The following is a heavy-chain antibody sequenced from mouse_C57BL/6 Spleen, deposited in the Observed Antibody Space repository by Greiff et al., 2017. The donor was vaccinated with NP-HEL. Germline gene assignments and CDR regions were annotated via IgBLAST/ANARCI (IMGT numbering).Heavy chain of an antibody. CDR1: GFNITDDY. V-gene: IGHV14-4*01. Sequence: VQLKQSGAELVRPGASVKLSCTASGFNITDDYMHWVKQRPEQGLEWIGWIDPENGDTEYASKFQGKATITADTSSNTAYLQLSSLTSEDAAVYYCTTRAELCWGKGTTLTVSS. D-gene: IGHD3-3*01. J-gene: IGHJ2*01. CDR2: IDPENGDT. CDR3: TTRAELC.